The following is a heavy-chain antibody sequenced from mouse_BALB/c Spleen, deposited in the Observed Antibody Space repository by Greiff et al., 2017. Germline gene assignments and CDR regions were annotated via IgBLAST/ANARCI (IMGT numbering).Heavy chain of an antibody. CDR3: ARGDYGYGNAMDY. CDR1: GFNIKDYY. D-gene: IGHD1-2*01. Sequence: EVQLQQSGAELVRPGALVKLSCKASGFNIKDYYMHWVKQRPEQGLEWIGWIDPENGNTIYDPKFQGKATITADTSSNTAYLQLSSLTSEDTAVYYCARGDYGYGNAMDYWGQGTSVTVSS. CDR2: IDPENGNT. J-gene: IGHJ4*01. V-gene: IGHV14-1*02.